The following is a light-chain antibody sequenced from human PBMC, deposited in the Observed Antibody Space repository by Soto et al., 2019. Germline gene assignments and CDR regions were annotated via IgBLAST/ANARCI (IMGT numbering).Light chain of an antibody. CDR1: QSVLYSSNNKNY. J-gene: IGKJ1*01. CDR3: QKYTPFPCT. CDR2: WAS. Sequence: IGMTQSPDSLAVSLGKRATISCKSSQSVLYSSNNKNYLAWYQQKRAQPPKALIYWASTRESGVPDRFSGSGSGTDFTLTISSLQAEDVAVYYSQKYTPFPCTLRHGTQVDIK. V-gene: IGKV4-1*01.